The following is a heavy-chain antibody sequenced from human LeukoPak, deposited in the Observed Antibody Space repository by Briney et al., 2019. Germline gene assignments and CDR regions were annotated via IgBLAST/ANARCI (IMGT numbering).Heavy chain of an antibody. D-gene: IGHD2-21*02. Sequence: SETLSLTCAVSGYSISSGYYCRWFRQPPGKGREWIGSIYHGGSTYYNPPLKSRVTTLRDTSKNQFSLRLSSVTAADTAVYYCALDCGGDCYNSDYWRQGTLVTVSS. V-gene: IGHV4-38-2*01. CDR2: IYHGGST. CDR3: ALDCGGDCYNSDY. J-gene: IGHJ4*02. CDR1: GYSISSGYY.